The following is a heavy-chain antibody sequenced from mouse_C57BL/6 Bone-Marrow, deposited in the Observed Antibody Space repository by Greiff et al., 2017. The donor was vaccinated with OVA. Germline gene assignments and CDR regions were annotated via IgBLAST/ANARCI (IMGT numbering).Heavy chain of an antibody. D-gene: IGHD1-1*01. Sequence: VQLKQSGTVLARPGASVKMSCKTSGYTFTSYWMHWVKQRPGQGLEWIGAIYPGNSDTSYNQKFKGKAKLTAVTSASTAYMELSSLTNEDSAVYYCTGYYYGSSYDYFDYWGQGTTLTVSS. CDR2: IYPGNSDT. J-gene: IGHJ2*01. CDR3: TGYYYGSSYDYFDY. V-gene: IGHV1-5*01. CDR1: GYTFTSYW.